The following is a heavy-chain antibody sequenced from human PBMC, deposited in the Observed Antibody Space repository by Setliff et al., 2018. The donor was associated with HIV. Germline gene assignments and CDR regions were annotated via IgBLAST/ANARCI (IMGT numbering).Heavy chain of an antibody. CDR2: IYPGDSQT. CDR1: GYSFTNKW. CDR3: ARGADYRDV. J-gene: IGHJ4*02. D-gene: IGHD4-17*01. Sequence: GESLKISCVASGYSFTNKWIGWVRQTPGKGLEWMGIIYPGDSQTKYNPSFQGQVTISVDKSLRTAYLQWSSLKTSDTAFYFCARGADYRDVWGQGTLGTVSS. V-gene: IGHV5-51*01.